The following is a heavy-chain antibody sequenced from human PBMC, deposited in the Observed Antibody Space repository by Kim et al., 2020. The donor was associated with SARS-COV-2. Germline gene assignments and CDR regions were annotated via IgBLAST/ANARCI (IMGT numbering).Heavy chain of an antibody. CDR3: ARGNQNFDWLRTFDY. D-gene: IGHD3-9*01. V-gene: IGHV3-21*01. CDR2: ISSSSSYI. CDR1: GFTFSSYS. J-gene: IGHJ4*02. Sequence: GGSLRLSCAASGFTFSSYSMNWVRQAPGKGLEWVSSISSSSSYIYYADSVKGRFTISRDNAKNSLYLQMNSLRAEDTAVYYCARGNQNFDWLRTFDYWGQGTLVTVSS.